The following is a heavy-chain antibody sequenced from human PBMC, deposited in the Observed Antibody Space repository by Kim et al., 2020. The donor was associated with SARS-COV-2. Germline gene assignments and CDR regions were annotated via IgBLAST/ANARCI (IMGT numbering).Heavy chain of an antibody. V-gene: IGHV4-4*07. CDR1: GGSISSYY. D-gene: IGHD3-10*01. J-gene: IGHJ4*02. CDR3: ARGEVTGMVRGGYYFDY. Sequence: SETLSLTCTVSGGSISSYYWSWIRQPAGKGLEWIGRIYTSGSTNYNPSLKSRVTMSVDTSKNQFSLKLSSVTAADTAVYYCARGEVTGMVRGGYYFDYWGQGTLVTVSS. CDR2: IYTSGST.